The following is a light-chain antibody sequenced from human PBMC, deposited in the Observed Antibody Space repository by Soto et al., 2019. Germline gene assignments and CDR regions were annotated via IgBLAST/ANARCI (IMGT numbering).Light chain of an antibody. CDR3: SSYATTDRRL. V-gene: IGLV2-14*01. CDR2: EVR. Sequence: ALTQPASVSGSPGQSITISCTGTKDTIGRVDFVSWYQQHPHKAPKLIIYEVRKRPSGVSDRFSGSKSGNTASLTISGLQTEDEADYYCSSYATTDRRLFGTGTKVTVL. J-gene: IGLJ1*01. CDR1: KDTIGRVDF.